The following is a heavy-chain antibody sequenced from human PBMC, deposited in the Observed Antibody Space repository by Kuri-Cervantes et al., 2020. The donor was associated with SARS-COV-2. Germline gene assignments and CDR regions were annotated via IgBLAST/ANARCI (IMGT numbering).Heavy chain of an antibody. V-gene: IGHV4-61*02. CDR1: GGSISSGSYY. Sequence: LRLSCTVSGGSISSGSYYWSWIRQPAGEGREWIGRIYTSGSTNYNPSVKSRVTISVDTSKNQFSLKLSSVTAADTAVYYCARERRGLFPPPSNPRGQGTLVTVSS. CDR3: ARERRGLFPPPSNP. CDR2: IYTSGST. D-gene: IGHD2-21*01. J-gene: IGHJ5*02.